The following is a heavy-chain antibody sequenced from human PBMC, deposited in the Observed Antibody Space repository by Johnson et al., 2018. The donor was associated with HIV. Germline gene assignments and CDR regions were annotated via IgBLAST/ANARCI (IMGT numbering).Heavy chain of an antibody. CDR3: AREGPSERAGFDI. CDR1: GFSFSSYG. V-gene: IGHV3-74*01. J-gene: IGHJ3*02. Sequence: VQLVESGGGVVQPGGSLRLSCAASGFSFSSYGMHWVRKAPGKGLEWVARINTAGGSTSYVDSVKGRFTVARDNAKNTLYLQMNSLRADDTAVYYCAREGPSERAGFDIWGQGTMVTVSS. CDR2: INTAGGST.